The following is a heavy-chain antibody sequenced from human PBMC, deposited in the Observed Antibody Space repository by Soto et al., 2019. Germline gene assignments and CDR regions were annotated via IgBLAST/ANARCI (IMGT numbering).Heavy chain of an antibody. CDR1: GGSISSGSTY. Sequence: SETLSLTCTVSGGSISSGSTYWGWIRQPPGKGLEWIGSIYYSGPTYYNPSLKSRVTISVDTSNNQFYLDLTSVTAADTAVYHCARHDRDPHAASLNWFDTWGQGTLVTVSS. J-gene: IGHJ5*02. V-gene: IGHV4-39*01. D-gene: IGHD2-15*01. CDR3: ARHDRDPHAASLNWFDT. CDR2: IYYSGPT.